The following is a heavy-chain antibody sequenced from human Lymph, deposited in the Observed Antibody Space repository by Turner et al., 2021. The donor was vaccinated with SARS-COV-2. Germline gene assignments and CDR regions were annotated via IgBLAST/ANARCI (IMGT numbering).Heavy chain of an antibody. CDR3: ARSRDLQSMVRGVDPFDY. J-gene: IGHJ4*02. CDR1: GHTFTGYY. CDR2: INPNSGGT. V-gene: IGHV1-2*02. Sequence: QVQLVQSGAEVKKPGASVKVSCTASGHTFTGYYMHWVRQAPGQGLECMGWINPNSGGTNYAQKFQGRGTMTRDTSISTAYMELSRLRSDDTAVYYCARSRDLQSMVRGVDPFDYWGQGTLVTVSS. D-gene: IGHD3-10*01.